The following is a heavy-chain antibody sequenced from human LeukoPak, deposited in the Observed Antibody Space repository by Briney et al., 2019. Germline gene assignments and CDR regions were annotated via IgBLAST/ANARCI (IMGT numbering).Heavy chain of an antibody. V-gene: IGHV4-31*03. J-gene: IGHJ5*02. CDR2: IYYSGSN. CDR1: GGSISSGGYY. Sequence: PSQTLSLTCTVSGGSISSGGYYWSWIRQHPGKGLEWIGYIYYSGSNYYNPSLKSRVTISVDTSKKQFSLKLSSVTAADTAVYYCASEGERACSGGSCYSGCFDPWGQGTLVTVSS. D-gene: IGHD2-15*01. CDR3: ASEGERACSGGSCYSGCFDP.